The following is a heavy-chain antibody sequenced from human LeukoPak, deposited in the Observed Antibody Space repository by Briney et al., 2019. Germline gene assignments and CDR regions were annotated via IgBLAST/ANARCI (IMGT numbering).Heavy chain of an antibody. Sequence: GGSLRLSCAASGFTFSSYAMHWVRQAPGKGLEWVAVISYDGSNKYYADSVKGRFTISRDNSKNTLYLQMNSLRAEDTAVYYCARDVDFWSGLDYWGQGTLVTVSS. J-gene: IGHJ4*02. D-gene: IGHD3-3*01. CDR1: GFTFSSYA. CDR3: ARDVDFWSGLDY. CDR2: ISYDGSNK. V-gene: IGHV3-30-3*01.